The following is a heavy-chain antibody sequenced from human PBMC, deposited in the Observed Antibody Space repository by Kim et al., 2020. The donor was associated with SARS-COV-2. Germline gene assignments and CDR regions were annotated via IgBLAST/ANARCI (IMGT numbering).Heavy chain of an antibody. J-gene: IGHJ3*02. CDR1: GFTFSSYG. CDR2: ISYDGSNK. D-gene: IGHD1-26*01. V-gene: IGHV3-30*18. Sequence: GGSLRLSCAASGFTFSSYGMHWVRQAPGKGLEWVAVISYDGSNKYYADSVKGRFTISRDNSKNTLYLQMNSLRAEDTAVYYCAKDRRRVVGAKSLDAFDIWGQGTMVPVSS. CDR3: AKDRRRVVGAKSLDAFDI.